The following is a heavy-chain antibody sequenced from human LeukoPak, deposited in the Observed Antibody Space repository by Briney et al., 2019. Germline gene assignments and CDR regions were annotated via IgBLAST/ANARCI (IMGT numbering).Heavy chain of an antibody. CDR1: GFTFDDYA. CDR3: AKSHCSSTSCSLFDP. J-gene: IGHJ5*02. Sequence: GRSLRLSCAASGFTFDDYAMHWVRQAPGKGPEWVSGISWNSGSIGYADSVKGRFTISRDNAKNSLYLQMNSLRAEDTALYYCAKSHCSSTSCSLFDPWGQGTLVTVSS. D-gene: IGHD2-2*01. V-gene: IGHV3-9*01. CDR2: ISWNSGSI.